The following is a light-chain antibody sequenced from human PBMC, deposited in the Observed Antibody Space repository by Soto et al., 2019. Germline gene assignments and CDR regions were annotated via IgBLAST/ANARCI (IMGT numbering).Light chain of an antibody. V-gene: IGKV1-27*01. CDR2: AAS. J-gene: IGKJ3*01. CDR1: QGISNY. CDR3: QKYNSAPPFT. Sequence: DIQMTQSPSSLSASVGDRVTITCRASQGISNYLAWYQQKPGKVPKLLIYAASTLQSGVPSRFSGSGSGTDFTFTISSRQPEDVATYYWQKYNSAPPFTFGPGTKVDIK.